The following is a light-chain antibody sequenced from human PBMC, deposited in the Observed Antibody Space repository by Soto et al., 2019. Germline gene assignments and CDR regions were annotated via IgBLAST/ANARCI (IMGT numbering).Light chain of an antibody. CDR1: QSISIY. J-gene: IGKJ1*01. Sequence: DSEMTQSPSSLSSCVADRFTIRFGASQSISIYLNWYEQKPGKAPKLLIYDASSLQSGVPSRFSGSGSGTEFALTISSLQPDDFATYYCQQYNTYSWTFGPGTKVDIK. CDR3: QQYNTYSWT. V-gene: IGKV1-5*01. CDR2: DAS.